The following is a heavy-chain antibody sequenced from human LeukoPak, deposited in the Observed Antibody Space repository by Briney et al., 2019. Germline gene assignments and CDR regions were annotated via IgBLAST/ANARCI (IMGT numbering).Heavy chain of an antibody. CDR3: ATSGSYDAFDI. J-gene: IGHJ3*02. CDR2: INSDGSST. CDR1: GFTFSSYW. D-gene: IGHD3-22*01. Sequence: GGSLRLSCAASGFTFSSYWMHWVRQAPGKGLVWVSRINSDGSSTSYADSVKGRFTISRDNAKNTLYLQMNSLRAEDTAVYYCATSGSYDAFDIWGQGTMVTVSS. V-gene: IGHV3-74*01.